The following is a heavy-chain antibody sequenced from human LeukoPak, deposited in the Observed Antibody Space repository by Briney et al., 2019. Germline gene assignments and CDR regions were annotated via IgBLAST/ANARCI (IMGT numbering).Heavy chain of an antibody. CDR3: ARAGYDDGGSSDF. CDR1: GYPFTTYY. CDR2: INPKNGDS. V-gene: IGHV1-2*02. J-gene: IGHJ4*02. D-gene: IGHD4-23*01. Sequence: ASVKVSCKASGYPFTTYYIHWVRQAPGQGLEWMGCINPKNGDSKYAQKFQGRVTMTRATSIATAYMEVSRLTSDDTAVYFCARAGYDDGGSSDFWGQGTLVTVSS.